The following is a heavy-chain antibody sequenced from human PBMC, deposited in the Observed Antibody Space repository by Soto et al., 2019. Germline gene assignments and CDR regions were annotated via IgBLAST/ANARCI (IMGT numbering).Heavy chain of an antibody. Sequence: QVQLVESGGGVVQPGRSLRLSCAASGFTFSSYGMHWVRQAPGKGLEWVAVIWYDGSNKYYADSVKGRFTISRDNSKNTLYLQMNSLRAEDTAVYYCARDRVSYSSIVTPAEYFQHWGQGTLVTVSS. CDR3: ARDRVSYSSIVTPAEYFQH. CDR2: IWYDGSNK. D-gene: IGHD6-13*01. CDR1: GFTFSSYG. V-gene: IGHV3-33*01. J-gene: IGHJ1*01.